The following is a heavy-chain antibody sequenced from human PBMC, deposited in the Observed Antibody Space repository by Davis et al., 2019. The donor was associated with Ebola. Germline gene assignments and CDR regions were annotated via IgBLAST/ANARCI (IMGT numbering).Heavy chain of an antibody. J-gene: IGHJ4*02. Sequence: HTGGSLRLSCAASGFTYSTYWMHWVRQDPGKGLVWVSRIDSDGSGTTYADSVKGRFTISRDNSKNTLYLQMNSLRPEDTAVYYCARDSDDYSFDYWGQGTLVTVSS. D-gene: IGHD4-11*01. CDR2: IDSDGSGT. CDR1: GFTYSTYW. CDR3: ARDSDDYSFDY. V-gene: IGHV3-74*01.